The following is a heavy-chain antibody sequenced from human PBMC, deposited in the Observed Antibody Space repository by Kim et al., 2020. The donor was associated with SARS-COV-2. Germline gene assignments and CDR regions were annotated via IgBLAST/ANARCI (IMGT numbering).Heavy chain of an antibody. CDR1: GFTFSSYA. V-gene: IGHV3-23*01. CDR3: AKTCPYASMALRDY. CDR2: IDGSGWSI. Sequence: GGSLRLSFEVSGFTFSSYAMSWVRHAPGKGLEWLSSIDGSGWSIYYADSMKGRFSISRDNSKSTLYLQMNSLSTEDKAVYYCAKTCPYASMALRDYWGQG. D-gene: IGHD2-2*01. J-gene: IGHJ4*02.